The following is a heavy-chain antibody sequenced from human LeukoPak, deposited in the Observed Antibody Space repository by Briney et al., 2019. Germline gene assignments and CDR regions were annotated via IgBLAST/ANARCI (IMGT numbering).Heavy chain of an antibody. V-gene: IGHV3-7*03. J-gene: IGHJ4*02. CDR3: AKDGQSGYCSGGSCYGSFDY. D-gene: IGHD2-15*01. CDR1: GFTFSSYW. CDR2: IKEDGSEE. Sequence: GGSLRLSCTASGFTFSSYWMSWVRQAPGKGLEWVANIKEDGSEEYYVDSVTGRFTVSRDNAKNSLYLQMNSLRAEDMALYYCAKDGQSGYCSGGSCYGSFDYWGQGTLVTVSS.